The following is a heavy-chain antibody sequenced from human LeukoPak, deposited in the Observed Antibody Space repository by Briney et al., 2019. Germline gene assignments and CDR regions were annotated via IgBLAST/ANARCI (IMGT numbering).Heavy chain of an antibody. CDR2: IYYSGSA. Sequence: PSETLSLTCTVSGGSISGGGYYWSWIRQHPEKGLEWIGYIYYSGSAYYNPSLKSRVTISLDASKNQFSLKLSSVTAADTAVYYCARDPIAVAGFDYWGQGTLVTVSS. V-gene: IGHV4-31*03. CDR3: ARDPIAVAGFDY. J-gene: IGHJ4*02. D-gene: IGHD6-19*01. CDR1: GGSISGGGYY.